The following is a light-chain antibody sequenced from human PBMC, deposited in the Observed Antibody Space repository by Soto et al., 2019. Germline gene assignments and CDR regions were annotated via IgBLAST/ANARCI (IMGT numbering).Light chain of an antibody. CDR1: SSNIGAGYN. CDR2: GNN. J-gene: IGLJ1*01. V-gene: IGLV1-40*01. CDR3: QSFDSSLSGYV. Sequence: QAVVTQPPSVSGAPGQRVTISCTGGSSNIGAGYNVHWYQQLPGTAPQLLIYGNNNRPSGVPDRFSVSKSGTSASLAITGLQTEDEADYYCQSFDSSLSGYVFGTGTKLTVL.